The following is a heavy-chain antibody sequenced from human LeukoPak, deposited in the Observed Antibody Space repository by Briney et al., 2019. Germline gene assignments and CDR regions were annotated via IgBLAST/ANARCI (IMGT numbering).Heavy chain of an antibody. CDR3: ARSPPQSSSGWDNWFDP. J-gene: IGHJ5*02. Sequence: GASVKVSCKASGYTFTSYGISWVRHAPGQGLEYMGWISAYNGNTNYAQKLQGRVTMTTDTSTSTAYMELRSLTSDDTAVYYCARSPPQSSSGWDNWFDPWGQGTLVTVSS. D-gene: IGHD6-19*01. CDR2: ISAYNGNT. V-gene: IGHV1-18*01. CDR1: GYTFTSYG.